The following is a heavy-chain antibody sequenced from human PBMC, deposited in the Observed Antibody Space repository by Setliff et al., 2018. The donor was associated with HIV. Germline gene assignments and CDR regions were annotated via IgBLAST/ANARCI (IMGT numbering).Heavy chain of an antibody. D-gene: IGHD2-2*01. CDR2: IYYSGST. J-gene: IGHJ6*03. CDR3: ARVDCSSTSCYRDYYYYMDV. CDR1: GASISSGGYY. Sequence: SETLSLTCTVSGASISSGGYYWNWIRQPPGKGLEWIGSIYYSGSTYYNPSLKSRVTISVDTSKNQFSLKLSSVTAADTAVYYCARVDCSSTSCYRDYYYYMDVWGKGTTVTVSS. V-gene: IGHV4-39*01.